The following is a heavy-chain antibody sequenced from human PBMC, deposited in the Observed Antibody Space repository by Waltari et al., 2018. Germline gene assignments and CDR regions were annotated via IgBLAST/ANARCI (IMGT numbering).Heavy chain of an antibody. CDR2: MYSTGSTI. V-gene: IGHV3-48*04. CDR1: GFTFSDFS. CDR3: ARGYRKAFDI. J-gene: IGHJ3*02. D-gene: IGHD1-26*01. Sequence: EVQLVESGGGLVQPGGSLRLSCAASGFTFSDFSMNWVRQAPGKGLEWVSYMYSTGSTIYYADSVKGRFTISRDNAQNSLYLQMSSLRADDTAVYYCARGYRKAFDIWGQGTMVTVSS.